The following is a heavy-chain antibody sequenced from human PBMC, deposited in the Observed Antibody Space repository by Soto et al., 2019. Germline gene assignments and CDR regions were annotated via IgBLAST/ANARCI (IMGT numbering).Heavy chain of an antibody. CDR2: VYYSGST. D-gene: IGHD3-16*01. CDR3: AAGTLGAVWTPLDD. J-gene: IGHJ4*02. CDR1: GGSFSDNY. Sequence: SETLSLTCDVSGGSFSDNYWTWIRQVTGRGLEWIGYVYYSGSTNYNPSLKSRVTISVDASKQQFSLKLTSVTAADTALYYCAAGTLGAVWTPLDDWGQGILVTVSS. V-gene: IGHV4-59*12.